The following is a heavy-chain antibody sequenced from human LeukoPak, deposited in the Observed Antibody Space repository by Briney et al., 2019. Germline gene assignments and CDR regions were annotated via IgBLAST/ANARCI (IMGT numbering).Heavy chain of an antibody. CDR3: ARVGSYHYYYYYYMDV. Sequence: GGSLRLSCAASGFTFSNYVIHWVRQAPGKGLEWVAVISYDGSNKYYADSVKGRFTISRDNAKNSLYLQMNSLRAEDTAVYYCARVGSYHYYYYYYMDVWGKGTTVTISS. J-gene: IGHJ6*03. V-gene: IGHV3-30-3*01. CDR1: GFTFSNYV. CDR2: ISYDGSNK. D-gene: IGHD1-26*01.